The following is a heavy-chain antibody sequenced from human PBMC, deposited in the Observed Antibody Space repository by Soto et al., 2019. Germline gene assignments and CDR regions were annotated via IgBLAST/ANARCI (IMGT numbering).Heavy chain of an antibody. CDR3: ARDAYFSSSACSHIWFDP. J-gene: IGHJ5*02. V-gene: IGHV1-3*04. Sequence: GASGKDSCKASGYTFTNYAMHWVRQAPGQRLEWMGWINTDNGNTKNSQKFQGRVAITRDTSASTAYMELSSLRSEDTAIYYCARDAYFSSSACSHIWFDPWGQGTLVTVSS. D-gene: IGHD2-2*01. CDR1: GYTFTNYA. CDR2: INTDNGNT.